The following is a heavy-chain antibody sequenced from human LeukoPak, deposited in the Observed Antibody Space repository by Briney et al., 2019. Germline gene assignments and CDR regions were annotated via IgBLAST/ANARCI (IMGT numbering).Heavy chain of an antibody. Sequence: PGGSLRLSCAASGFTFDDYAMHWVRQAPGKGLEWVSGISWNSGSIGYADSMKGRFTISRDNAKNSLYLQMNSLRAEDTALYYCALPKRGGDYYDSSGYYSDAFDIWGQGTMVTVSS. CDR2: ISWNSGSI. V-gene: IGHV3-9*01. CDR1: GFTFDDYA. CDR3: ALPKRGGDYYDSSGYYSDAFDI. D-gene: IGHD3-22*01. J-gene: IGHJ3*02.